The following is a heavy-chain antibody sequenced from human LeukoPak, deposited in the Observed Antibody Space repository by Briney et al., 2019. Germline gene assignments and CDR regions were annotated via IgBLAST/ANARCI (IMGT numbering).Heavy chain of an antibody. CDR3: ATNIPLITGTTYYFDY. Sequence: GASVKVSCKVSGYTLTELSMHWARQAPGKGLEWMGGFDPEDGETIYAQKFQGRVTMTEDTSTDTAYMELSSLRSEDTAVYYCATNIPLITGTTYYFDYWGQGALVTVSS. D-gene: IGHD1-7*01. V-gene: IGHV1-24*01. CDR2: FDPEDGET. CDR1: GYTLTELS. J-gene: IGHJ4*02.